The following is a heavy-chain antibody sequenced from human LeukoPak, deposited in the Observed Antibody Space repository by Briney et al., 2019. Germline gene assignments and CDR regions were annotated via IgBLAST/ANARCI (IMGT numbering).Heavy chain of an antibody. CDR1: GFTFSSYA. CDR3: ARESYYGSGSLDY. D-gene: IGHD3-10*01. Sequence: GRSLRLSCAASGFTFSSYAMHWVRQAPGKGLEWVAVISYDGSNKYYADSVKGRFTISRDNSKNTLYLQMNSLRAEDTAVYYCARESYYGSGSLDYWGQGTLVTVSS. V-gene: IGHV3-30-3*01. J-gene: IGHJ4*02. CDR2: ISYDGSNK.